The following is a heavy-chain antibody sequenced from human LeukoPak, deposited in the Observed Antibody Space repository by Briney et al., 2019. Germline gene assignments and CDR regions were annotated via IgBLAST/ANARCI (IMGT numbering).Heavy chain of an antibody. CDR3: ARHHLGYCSGRSCPSFDY. Sequence: SETLSLTCTVSGGSISSYYWSWIRQPPGKGLEWIGYIHDSGTTKYNPSLKSRVTISMDMSKNQFSLNLSSVTAADTAVYYCARHHLGYCSGRSCPSFDYWGQGSLVTVSS. CDR2: IHDSGTT. D-gene: IGHD2-15*01. CDR1: GGSISSYY. J-gene: IGHJ4*02. V-gene: IGHV4-59*08.